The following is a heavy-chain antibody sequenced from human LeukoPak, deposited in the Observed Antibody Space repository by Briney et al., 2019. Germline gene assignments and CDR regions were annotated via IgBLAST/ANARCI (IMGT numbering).Heavy chain of an antibody. CDR3: AKDSYYYDSSGHSGFDY. V-gene: IGHV3-23*01. Sequence: GGSLRLSCAASGFTFSSYAMSWVRQAPGKGLEWVSAISGSGGSTYYADSVKGRFTISRDNPKNTLYLQMNSLRAEDTAVYYCAKDSYYYDSSGHSGFDYWGQGTLVTVSS. J-gene: IGHJ4*02. D-gene: IGHD3-22*01. CDR1: GFTFSSYA. CDR2: ISGSGGST.